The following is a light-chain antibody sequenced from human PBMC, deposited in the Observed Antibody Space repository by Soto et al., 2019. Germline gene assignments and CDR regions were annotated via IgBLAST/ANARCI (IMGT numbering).Light chain of an antibody. J-gene: IGLJ1*01. CDR3: SSYTSSAPFYV. CDR1: STDVDGYDY. CDR2: DVN. Sequence: QSVLTQPASVSGSPGQSITISCTEASTDVDGYDYVSWYQQHPGQAPKLIIFDVNNRPSGVSSRFSGSKSGDTASLTISGLQAEDDADYYCSSYTSSAPFYVFATGTKVTVL. V-gene: IGLV2-14*03.